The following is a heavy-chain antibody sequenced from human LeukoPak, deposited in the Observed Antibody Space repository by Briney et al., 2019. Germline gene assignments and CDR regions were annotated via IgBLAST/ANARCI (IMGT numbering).Heavy chain of an antibody. J-gene: IGHJ4*02. D-gene: IGHD6-19*01. CDR2: IISIFGTA. Sequence: SAVKVSCKASGGTFISYAIRWVRQAPGQGLEGMGRIISIFGTANYAQKFKGRVTITTDESTSTTHMELSSLRSEDTAVYYCARGSYSSGWLFYWGQGTLVTVSS. CDR1: GGTFISYA. CDR3: ARGSYSSGWLFY. V-gene: IGHV1-69*05.